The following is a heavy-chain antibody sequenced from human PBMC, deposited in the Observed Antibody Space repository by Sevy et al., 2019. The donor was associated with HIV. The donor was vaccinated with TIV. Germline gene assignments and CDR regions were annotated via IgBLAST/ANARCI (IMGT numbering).Heavy chain of an antibody. J-gene: IGHJ6*02. CDR2: ISSSSSYI. Sequence: GGSLRLSCAASGFTFSSYSMNWVRQAPGKGLEWVSSISSSSSYIYYADSVKGRFTISRDNAKNSLYLQMNSLRAEDTAVYYCARLRIAARPQGYYGMDVWGQRTTVTVSS. D-gene: IGHD6-6*01. CDR3: ARLRIAARPQGYYGMDV. CDR1: GFTFSSYS. V-gene: IGHV3-21*01.